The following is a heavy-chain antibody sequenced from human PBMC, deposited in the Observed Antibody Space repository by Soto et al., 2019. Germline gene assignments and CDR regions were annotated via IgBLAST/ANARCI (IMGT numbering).Heavy chain of an antibody. J-gene: IGHJ6*02. CDR3: ARDYEYSRPGMDV. Sequence: ASVKVSCKASGYTFTGYYMHWVRQAPGQGLEWMGWINPNSGGTNYAQKFQGRVTMTRNTSISTAYMELSSLRSEDTAVYYCARDYEYSRPGMDVWGQGTTVTVSS. V-gene: IGHV1-2*02. CDR1: GYTFTGYY. D-gene: IGHD6-6*01. CDR2: INPNSGGT.